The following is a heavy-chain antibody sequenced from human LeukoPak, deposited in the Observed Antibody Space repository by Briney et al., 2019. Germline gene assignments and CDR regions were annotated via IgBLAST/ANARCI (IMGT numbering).Heavy chain of an antibody. CDR2: ISAYNGNT. J-gene: IGHJ6*03. V-gene: IGHV1-18*01. CDR3: AREGYSYDSSGYSNYYYYYMDV. Sequence: ASVKVSCKASGYTFTSYSINWVRQAPGQGLEWMGWISAYNGNTNYAQKLQGRVTMTTDTSTSTAYMELRSLGSDDTAVYYCAREGYSYDSSGYSNYYYYYMDVWGKGTTVTVSS. D-gene: IGHD3-22*01. CDR1: GYTFTSYS.